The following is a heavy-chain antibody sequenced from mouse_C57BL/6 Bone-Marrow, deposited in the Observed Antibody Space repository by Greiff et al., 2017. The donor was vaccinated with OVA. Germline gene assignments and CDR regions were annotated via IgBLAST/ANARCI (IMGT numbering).Heavy chain of an antibody. Sequence: VQLQQSGAELARPGASVKLSCKASGYTFTSYGISWVKQRTGQGLEWIGEISPSSGYTSYNQKFKDKATLTADKSSSTAYMELRSLTSDDSAVYYCARLEYYGSPSYWGQGNRVTGSA. CDR2: ISPSSGYT. CDR3: ARLEYYGSPSY. J-gene: IGHJ3*01. D-gene: IGHD1-1*01. CDR1: GYTFTSYG. V-gene: IGHV1-81*01.